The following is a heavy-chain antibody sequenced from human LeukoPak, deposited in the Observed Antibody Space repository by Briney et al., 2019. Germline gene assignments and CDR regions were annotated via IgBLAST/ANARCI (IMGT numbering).Heavy chain of an antibody. CDR2: ISWDGVST. CDR3: AKGSFDPKYYYGSGSTRGEYFDY. CDR1: GFTFDDYA. D-gene: IGHD3-10*01. V-gene: IGHV3-43D*03. Sequence: GGSLRLSCAASGFTFDDYAMHWVRHAPGKGLEWVSLISWDGVSTYYADSVKGRFTISRDNSKNSLYLQMNSLRAEDTALYYCAKGSFDPKYYYGSGSTRGEYFDYWGQGTLVTFSS. J-gene: IGHJ4*02.